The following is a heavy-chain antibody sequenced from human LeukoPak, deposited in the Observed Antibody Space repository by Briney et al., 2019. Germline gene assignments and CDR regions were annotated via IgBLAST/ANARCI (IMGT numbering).Heavy chain of an antibody. Sequence: GGSLRLSCGASGFIFSKYAMSWVRQAPGKGLEWDSAISGSGVYTYYADSVKGRFTISRDNSKNMIYLQMNSLRVEDTAVYYCAKDQSIEKWLSSHYWGQGTLVTVSS. V-gene: IGHV3-23*01. J-gene: IGHJ4*02. CDR2: ISGSGVYT. CDR1: GFIFSKYA. D-gene: IGHD3-22*01. CDR3: AKDQSIEKWLSSHY.